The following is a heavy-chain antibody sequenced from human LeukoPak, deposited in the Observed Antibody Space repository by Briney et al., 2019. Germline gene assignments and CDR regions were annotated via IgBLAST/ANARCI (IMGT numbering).Heavy chain of an antibody. Sequence: PGGSLRLSCAASGFTFSSYYMSWVRQAPGKGLEWVANIKQGGSEKYFVDSVKGRFTISRDNAKNSLYLQMNSLRGEDTAVYYCARHRRIAIRLTAYDVWGHGTMVTVSS. CDR2: IKQGGSEK. V-gene: IGHV3-7*01. J-gene: IGHJ3*01. CDR1: GFTFSSYY. CDR3: ARHRRIAIRLTAYDV. D-gene: IGHD2-21*01.